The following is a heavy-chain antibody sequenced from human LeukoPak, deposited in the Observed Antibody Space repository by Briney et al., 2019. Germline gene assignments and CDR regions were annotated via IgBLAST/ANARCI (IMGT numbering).Heavy chain of an antibody. Sequence: PGGSLRLSCAASGSTFSDYGMHWVRQAPGKGLEWVAFIRNDGSNEYYPDSVKGRFTISRDNSRNALYLQMNSLRPEDTAVYYCAKGGGASHNWFDPWGQGTLVTVSS. CDR3: AKGGGASHNWFDP. D-gene: IGHD2-15*01. CDR1: GSTFSDYG. J-gene: IGHJ5*02. V-gene: IGHV3-30*02. CDR2: IRNDGSNE.